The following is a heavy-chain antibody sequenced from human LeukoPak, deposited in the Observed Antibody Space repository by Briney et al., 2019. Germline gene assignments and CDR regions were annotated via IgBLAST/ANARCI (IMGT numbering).Heavy chain of an antibody. CDR2: ISDDGSNK. CDR3: ARDEEYCSGGSCDPPLFDD. V-gene: IGHV3-30-3*01. Sequence: GRSLRLSCAASGFTFSSYAMHWVRQAPGKGLEWVAVISDDGSNKYYADSVKGRFTISRDNSKNTLYLQMNSLRAEDTAVYYCARDEEYCSGGSCDPPLFDDWGQGTLVTVSS. J-gene: IGHJ4*02. D-gene: IGHD2-15*01. CDR1: GFTFSSYA.